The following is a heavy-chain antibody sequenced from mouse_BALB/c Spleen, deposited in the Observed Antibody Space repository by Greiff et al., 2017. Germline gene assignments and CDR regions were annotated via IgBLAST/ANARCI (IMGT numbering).Heavy chain of an antibody. CDR1: GFSLTSYD. CDR2: IWTGGGT. J-gene: IGHJ4*01. V-gene: IGHV2-9-2*01. Sequence: VQLVESGPGLVAPSQSLSITCTVSGFSLTSYDISWIRQPPGKGLEWLGVIWTGGGTNYNSAFMSRLSISKDNSKSQVFLKMNSLQTDDTAIYYCVRGYAMDYWGQGTSVTVSS. CDR3: VRGYAMDY.